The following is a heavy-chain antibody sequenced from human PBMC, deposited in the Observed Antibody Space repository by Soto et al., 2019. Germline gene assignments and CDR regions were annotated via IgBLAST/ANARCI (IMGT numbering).Heavy chain of an antibody. Sequence: GGSLRLSCAASGFTFSSYGMYWVRQAPGKGLEWVAVIWYDGSNKYYADSVKGRFTISRDNSKNTLYLQMNSLRAEDTAVYYCARDVEGRYGDYQVDDAFDIWGQGTMVTVSS. CDR2: IWYDGSNK. D-gene: IGHD4-17*01. V-gene: IGHV3-33*01. J-gene: IGHJ3*02. CDR1: GFTFSSYG. CDR3: ARDVEGRYGDYQVDDAFDI.